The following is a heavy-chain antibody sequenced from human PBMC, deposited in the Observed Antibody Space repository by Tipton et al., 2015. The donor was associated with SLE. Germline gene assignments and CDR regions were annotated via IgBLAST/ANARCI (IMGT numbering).Heavy chain of an antibody. Sequence: TLSLTCTVSGYSISSGFYWAWIRQPPGKGLEWIGYMYYSGSTNYNPSLKSRVTISFDTSKNQFALKLTSVTAADTAIYYCARDQGGPFDYWGQGTLVTVSS. CDR3: ARDQGGPFDY. D-gene: IGHD2-15*01. V-gene: IGHV4-61*01. CDR1: GYSISSGFY. J-gene: IGHJ4*02. CDR2: MYYSGST.